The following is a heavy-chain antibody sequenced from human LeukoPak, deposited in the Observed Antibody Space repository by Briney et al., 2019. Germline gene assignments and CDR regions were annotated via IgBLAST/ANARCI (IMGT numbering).Heavy chain of an antibody. CDR2: INHSGST. CDR1: GFTFSSYA. V-gene: IGHV4-34*01. Sequence: PGRSLRLSCAASGFTFSSYAMHWVRQAPGKGLEWIGEINHSGSTNYNPSLKSRVTISVDTSKNQFSLKLSSVTAADTAVYYCAREVVRGVIGLDYWGQGTLVTVSS. D-gene: IGHD3-10*01. J-gene: IGHJ4*02. CDR3: AREVVRGVIGLDY.